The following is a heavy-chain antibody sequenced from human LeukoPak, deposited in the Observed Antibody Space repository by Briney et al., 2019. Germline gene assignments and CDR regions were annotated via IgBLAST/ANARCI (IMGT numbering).Heavy chain of an antibody. J-gene: IGHJ4*02. CDR2: IYYIGST. V-gene: IGHV4-59*01. CDR1: GGSISSYY. D-gene: IGHD1-1*01. CDR3: ARINWNYFDY. Sequence: SETLSLTCTVSGGSISSYYWNWIRQPPGKGLEWIGYIYYIGSTNYNPSLKSRVTISVDTSKNQFSLKLSSVTAADTAVYYCARINWNYFDYWGQGILVTVSS.